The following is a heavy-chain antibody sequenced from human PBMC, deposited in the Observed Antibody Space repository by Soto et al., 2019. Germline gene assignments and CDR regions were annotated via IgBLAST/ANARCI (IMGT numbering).Heavy chain of an antibody. Sequence: QVQLVQSGAEVKKPGASVRVSCKASGYTFTSYGIGWVRQAPGQGLEWMGWISTYNGKTNYAQNFQGRVTLTTDTATSTGYMELRSLRSGDTAVYYCARVMAYYDILTGYPDFWGRGTLVTVSS. J-gene: IGHJ4*02. V-gene: IGHV1-18*04. D-gene: IGHD3-9*01. CDR3: ARVMAYYDILTGYPDF. CDR1: GYTFTSYG. CDR2: ISTYNGKT.